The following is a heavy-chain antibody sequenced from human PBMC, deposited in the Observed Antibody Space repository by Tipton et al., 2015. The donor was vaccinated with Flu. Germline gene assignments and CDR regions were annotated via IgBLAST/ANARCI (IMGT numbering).Heavy chain of an antibody. V-gene: IGHV4-59*01. D-gene: IGHD4-17*01. CDR1: GDSISSYY. J-gene: IGHJ2*01. CDR2: MHHSGST. Sequence: TLSLTCTVSGDSISSYYWNWIRQAPGKGLEWIAYMHHSGSTMQNPSLKSRVTMSVDTSKNEFYLKLSSVTAADTAVYYCARMEWTVTTPRYFDLWGRGTLVTVSS. CDR3: ARMEWTVTTPRYFDL.